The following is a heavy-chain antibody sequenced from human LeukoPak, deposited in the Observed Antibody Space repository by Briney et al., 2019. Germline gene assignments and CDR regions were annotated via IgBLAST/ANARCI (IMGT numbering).Heavy chain of an antibody. CDR3: ARGGSGGPDY. D-gene: IGHD2-15*01. Sequence: PSETLSLTCTVSGGSISSYYWSWIRQPPGKGLEWIGYIYYSGSTNYNPSLKSRVTISVDTSKNQFSLKLSSVTAAGTAVYYCARGGSGGPDYWGQGTLVTVSS. CDR1: GGSISSYY. J-gene: IGHJ4*02. CDR2: IYYSGST. V-gene: IGHV4-59*01.